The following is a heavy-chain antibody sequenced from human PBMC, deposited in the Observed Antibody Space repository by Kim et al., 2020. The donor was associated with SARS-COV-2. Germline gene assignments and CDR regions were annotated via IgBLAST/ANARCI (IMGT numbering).Heavy chain of an antibody. CDR1: GFTFDDYA. Sequence: GGSLRLSCAASGFTFDDYAMHWVRQAPGKGLEWVSGISWNSGSIGYADSVKGRFTISRDNAKNSLYLQMNSLRAEDTALYYCAKDMVVGGWGYYFDYWGQGTLVTVSS. V-gene: IGHV3-9*01. D-gene: IGHD6-19*01. CDR2: ISWNSGSI. CDR3: AKDMVVGGWGYYFDY. J-gene: IGHJ4*02.